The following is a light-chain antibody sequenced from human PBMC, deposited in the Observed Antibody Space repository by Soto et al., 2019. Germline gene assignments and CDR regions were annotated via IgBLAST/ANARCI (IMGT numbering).Light chain of an antibody. V-gene: IGKV3-15*01. J-gene: IGKJ1*01. CDR2: GAS. CDR3: QQYNNWLTWT. CDR1: QSVSSN. Sequence: EIVMTQSPATLSVSPGERATLSCRASQSVSSNLAWYQQKPGQAPRLLIYGASTWATGIPARFSGSGSGTEFTLTISSLQSEDFAVYYCQQYNNWLTWTFGQGTKV.